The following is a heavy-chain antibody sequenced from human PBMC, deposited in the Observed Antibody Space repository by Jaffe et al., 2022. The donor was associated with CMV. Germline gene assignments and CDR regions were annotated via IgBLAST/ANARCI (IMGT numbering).Heavy chain of an antibody. CDR2: IYTSGST. J-gene: IGHJ5*02. CDR1: GGSISSYY. CDR3: ARVEGRNDYGDYVGWFDP. D-gene: IGHD4-17*01. Sequence: QVQLQESGPGLVKPSETLSLTCTVSGGSISSYYWSWIRQPAGKGLEWIGRIYTSGSTNYNPSLKSRVTMSVDTSKNQFSLKLSSVTAADTAVYYCARVEGRNDYGDYVGWFDPWGQGTLVTVSS. V-gene: IGHV4-4*07.